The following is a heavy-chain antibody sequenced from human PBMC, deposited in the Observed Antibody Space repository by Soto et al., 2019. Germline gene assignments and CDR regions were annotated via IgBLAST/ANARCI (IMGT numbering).Heavy chain of an antibody. V-gene: IGHV3-30-3*01. CDR1: GFTFSSYA. CDR3: ARDEASYSSGYYPVY. D-gene: IGHD3-22*01. J-gene: IGHJ4*02. CDR2: ISYDGSNK. Sequence: PVGSLRLSCAASGFTFSSYAMHWVRQAPGKGLEWVAVISYDGSNKYYADSVKGRFTISRDNSKNTLYLQMNSLRAEDTAVYYCARDEASYSSGYYPVYWGQGTLVTVSS.